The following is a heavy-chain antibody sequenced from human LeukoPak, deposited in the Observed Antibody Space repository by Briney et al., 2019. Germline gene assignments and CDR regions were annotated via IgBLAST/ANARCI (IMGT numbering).Heavy chain of an antibody. CDR1: GFTFSTYS. Sequence: GGSLRLSLAASGFTFSTYSLNWFRQAPGKGLEWVSSISSSSSYIYNADSVNGRFIISRDNAKNSLYLQMNSLRAEDTAVYYCARRGTNVHSYYYGMDVWGQGTTVTVSS. J-gene: IGHJ6*02. D-gene: IGHD2-8*01. V-gene: IGHV3-21*01. CDR2: ISSSSSYI. CDR3: ARRGTNVHSYYYGMDV.